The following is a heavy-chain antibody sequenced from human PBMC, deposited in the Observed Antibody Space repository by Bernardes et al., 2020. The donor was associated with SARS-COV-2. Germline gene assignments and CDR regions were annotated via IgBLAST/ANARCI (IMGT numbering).Heavy chain of an antibody. D-gene: IGHD6-19*01. CDR2: IYHSGST. Sequence: TLSLTCAVSGYSISSGYYWGWIRQPPGKGLEWIGSIYHSGSTYYNPSLKSRVTISVDTSKNQFSLKLSSVTAADTAVYYCAREGRYSSGLNWFDPWGQGTLVNVSS. CDR1: GYSISSGYY. CDR3: AREGRYSSGLNWFDP. J-gene: IGHJ5*02. V-gene: IGHV4-38-2*02.